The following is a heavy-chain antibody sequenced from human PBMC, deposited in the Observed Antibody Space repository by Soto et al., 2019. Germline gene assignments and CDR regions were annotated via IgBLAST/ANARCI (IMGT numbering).Heavy chain of an antibody. Sequence: QVQLVQSGAEVKKPGASVKVSCKASGYTFTSYDINWVRQATGQGREWMGWMNPNSGNTGYAQKFQGRVTMTRNTSIRTAYLELRSLRSEDTAVYYCARWPDGYYYYGMDVWGQGTTVTVSS. J-gene: IGHJ6*02. CDR1: GYTFTSYD. CDR2: MNPNSGNT. V-gene: IGHV1-8*01. CDR3: ARWPDGYYYYGMDV.